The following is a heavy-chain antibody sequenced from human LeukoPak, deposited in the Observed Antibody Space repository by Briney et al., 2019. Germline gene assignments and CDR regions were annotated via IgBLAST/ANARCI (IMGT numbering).Heavy chain of an antibody. CDR2: IKSKADGGTT. Sequence: GGSLRLSCAASGFTFSNAWMSWVRQAPGKGLEWVGRIKSKADGGTTDYAAPVKGRFTISRDDSKNTLYLQMNSLKTEDTAVYYCTTTYYDFWSGSYYYYMDVWGKGTAVTVSS. D-gene: IGHD3-3*01. J-gene: IGHJ6*03. CDR3: TTTYYDFWSGSYYYYMDV. CDR1: GFTFSNAW. V-gene: IGHV3-15*01.